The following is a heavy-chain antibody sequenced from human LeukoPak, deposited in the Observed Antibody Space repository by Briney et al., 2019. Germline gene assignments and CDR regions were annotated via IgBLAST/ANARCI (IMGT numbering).Heavy chain of an antibody. V-gene: IGHV4-4*02. CDR3: AREILGGFNPGAY. J-gene: IGHJ4*02. CDR2: IHRCGSP. CDR1: LDSTTSNF. D-gene: IGHD1-14*01. Sequence: SETPSLTCTVSLDSTTSNFWSWVRQPPGKALEWIREIHRCGSPNYNPSLQSRVTISIDRSRNQIALELTSVTAADTAVYYCAREILGGFNPGAYWGQGTLVTVSS.